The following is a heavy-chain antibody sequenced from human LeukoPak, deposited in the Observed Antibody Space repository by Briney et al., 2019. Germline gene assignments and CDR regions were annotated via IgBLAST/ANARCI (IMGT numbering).Heavy chain of an antibody. V-gene: IGHV4-4*02. CDR3: ARAKEDGSGSFDY. CDR2: IYHSGST. D-gene: IGHD3-10*01. Sequence: KPSGTLSLTCAVSGGSISSSNWWSWVRQPPGKGLEWIGEIYHSGSTNYNPSLKSRVTISVDKSKNQFSLKLSSVTAANTAVYYCARAKEDGSGSFDYWGQGTLVTVSS. J-gene: IGHJ4*02. CDR1: GGSISSSNW.